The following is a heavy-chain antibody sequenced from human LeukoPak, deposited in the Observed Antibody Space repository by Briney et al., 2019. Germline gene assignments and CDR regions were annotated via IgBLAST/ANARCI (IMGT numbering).Heavy chain of an antibody. CDR3: ASHLYSSGWYSFDY. CDR1: GGSISSYY. J-gene: IGHJ4*02. Sequence: SETLSLTCTVSGGSISSYYWSWIRQPPGKGLGWIGYIYYSGSTNYNPSLKSRVTISVDTSKNQFSLKLSSVTAADTAVYYCASHLYSSGWYSFDYWGQGTLVTVSS. D-gene: IGHD6-19*01. V-gene: IGHV4-59*08. CDR2: IYYSGST.